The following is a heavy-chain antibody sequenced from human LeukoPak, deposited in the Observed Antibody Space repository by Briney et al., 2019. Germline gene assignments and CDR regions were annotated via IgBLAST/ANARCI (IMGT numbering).Heavy chain of an antibody. D-gene: IGHD2-2*01. CDR3: ARSQDIVLVPAQYYMDV. J-gene: IGHJ6*03. CDR2: ISAYNGNT. Sequence: ASVTLSCTAAGYTFTSYGISWVRQAPGQGLEWMGWISAYNGNTNYAQKLQGSVTMTTATSTSNAYMELRSLRSDDTAVYYCARSQDIVLVPAQYYMDVWGKRTTVTVS. V-gene: IGHV1-18*01. CDR1: GYTFTSYG.